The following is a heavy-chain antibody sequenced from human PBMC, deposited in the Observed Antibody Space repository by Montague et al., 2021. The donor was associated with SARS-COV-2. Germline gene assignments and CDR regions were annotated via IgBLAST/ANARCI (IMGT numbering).Heavy chain of an antibody. CDR3: ARATEWRGYYYYYYMDV. CDR1: GDSVSSNSAA. Sequence: CAISGDSVSSNSAAWNWIRQSPSRGLEWLGRTYYRSRWFNDYAVSIRSRITINPDTSKNQFSLQLNSVTPEDTAVYYCARATEWRGYYYYYYMDVWGKGTPATVSS. CDR2: TYYRSRWFN. V-gene: IGHV6-1*01. J-gene: IGHJ6*03. D-gene: IGHD1-14*01.